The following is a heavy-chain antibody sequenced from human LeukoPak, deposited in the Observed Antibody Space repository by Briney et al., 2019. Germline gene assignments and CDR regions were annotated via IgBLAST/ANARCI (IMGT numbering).Heavy chain of an antibody. CDR1: GFTFSSYG. CDR2: ISRSGGST. V-gene: IGHV3-23*01. D-gene: IGHD2-15*01. J-gene: IGHJ5*02. CDR3: TRHWDGYDYSYLFNA. Sequence: KPGGSLRLSCAASGFTFSSYGMNWVRQAPGKGLEWVSRISRSGGSTYYADSVKGRFTISRDNSKNTLYLQMNSLKIEDTAVYYCTRHWDGYDYSYLFNAWGQGALVTVSS.